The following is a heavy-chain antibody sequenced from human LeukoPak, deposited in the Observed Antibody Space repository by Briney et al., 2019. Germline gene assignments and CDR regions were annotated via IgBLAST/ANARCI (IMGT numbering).Heavy chain of an antibody. V-gene: IGHV4-39*07. CDR1: GGSISSSSYY. Sequence: SETLSLTCSVSGGSISSSSYYWGWIRQPPGKGLEWIGNIYYSGSSYYKPSLKSRVTISVDTSKNQFSLKLSSVTAADTAVYYCARGGYYGSGNDFRFDPWGQGTLVTVSS. D-gene: IGHD3-10*01. J-gene: IGHJ5*02. CDR2: IYYSGSS. CDR3: ARGGYYGSGNDFRFDP.